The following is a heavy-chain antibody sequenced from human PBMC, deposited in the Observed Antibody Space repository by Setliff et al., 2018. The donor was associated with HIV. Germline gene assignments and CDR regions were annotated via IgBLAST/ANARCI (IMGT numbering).Heavy chain of an antibody. CDR1: GDSFSGTSYY. CDR2: INHSGST. J-gene: IGHJ4*02. V-gene: IGHV4-34*01. CDR3: ARVVGLSALDY. Sequence: SETLSLTCTVSGDSFSGTSYYWGWIRQPPGKGLEWIGEINHSGSTNYNPSLKSRVTISVDTSKNQFSLKVSSVTAADTAVYYCARVVGLSALDYWGQGTLVTVSS. D-gene: IGHD2-21*01.